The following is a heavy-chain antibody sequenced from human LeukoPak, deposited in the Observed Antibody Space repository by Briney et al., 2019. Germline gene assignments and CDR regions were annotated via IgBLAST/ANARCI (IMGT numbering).Heavy chain of an antibody. CDR2: ISSTSSYI. CDR3: ARWTTVITRGDF. V-gene: IGHV3-21*01. CDR1: GFTFSSYS. Sequence: GGSLRLSCAASGFTFSSYSMNWVRQALGKGPEWVSSISSTSSYIYYADSVAGRFTISRDNAKNSLYLQMNSLRAEDTAVYYCARWTTVITRGDFGGQGTLVTVSS. J-gene: IGHJ4*02. D-gene: IGHD4-17*01.